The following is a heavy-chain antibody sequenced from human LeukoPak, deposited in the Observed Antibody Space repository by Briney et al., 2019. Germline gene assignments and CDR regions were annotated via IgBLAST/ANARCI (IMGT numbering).Heavy chain of an antibody. D-gene: IGHD3-9*01. V-gene: IGHV3-30*02. CDR2: IRYDGTNK. CDR1: GFTFSSYG. CDR3: AREDYDILTGYYRHFDY. Sequence: GGSLRLSCAASGFTFSSYGMHWVRQTPGKGLEWVAFIRYDGTNKHYADSVKGRFTISRDNSKNTLYLQMNSLRPEDTAVYCCAREDYDILTGYYRHFDYWGQGTLVTVSS. J-gene: IGHJ4*02.